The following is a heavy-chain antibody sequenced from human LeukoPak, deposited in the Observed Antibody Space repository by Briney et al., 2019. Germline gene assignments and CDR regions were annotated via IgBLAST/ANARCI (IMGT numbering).Heavy chain of an antibody. CDR2: ISYIGNT. Sequence: PSETLSLTCAVSGDSFSSHYWTWIRQPPGRGLEWIGYISYIGNTNYNPSLKSRVTISIDTTKNQFCLKVSSVTTADTAVYYCARDLVTVTKGFDIWGLGTMVSVSS. D-gene: IGHD4-17*01. CDR3: ARDLVTVTKGFDI. J-gene: IGHJ3*02. V-gene: IGHV4-59*11. CDR1: GDSFSSHY.